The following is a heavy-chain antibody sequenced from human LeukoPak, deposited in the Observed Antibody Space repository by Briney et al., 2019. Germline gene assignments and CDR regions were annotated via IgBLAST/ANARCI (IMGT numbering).Heavy chain of an antibody. CDR3: ARDLMIVVAYDAFDI. CDR2: IYTSGST. J-gene: IGHJ3*02. D-gene: IGHD3-22*01. V-gene: IGHV4-4*07. Sequence: SETLSLTCTVSGGSISSYYWSWIRQPAGKGLEWIGRIYTSGSTNYNPSLKSRVTMSVDTSKNQFSLKLSSVTAADPAVYYCARDLMIVVAYDAFDIWGQGTMVTVSS. CDR1: GGSISSYY.